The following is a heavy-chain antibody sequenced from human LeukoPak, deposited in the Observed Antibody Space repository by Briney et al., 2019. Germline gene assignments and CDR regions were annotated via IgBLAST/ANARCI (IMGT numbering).Heavy chain of an antibody. J-gene: IGHJ4*02. CDR2: ISWNSGSI. CDR3: AKDMDTAMASGGIFDY. CDR1: GFTFGDYA. Sequence: GGSLRLSCAASGFTFGDYAMHWVRQAPGKGLEWVSGISWNSGSIGYADSVKGRFTISRDNAKNSLYLQMNSLRAEDMPLYYCAKDMDTAMASGGIFDYWGQGTLVTVSS. V-gene: IGHV3-9*03. D-gene: IGHD5-18*01.